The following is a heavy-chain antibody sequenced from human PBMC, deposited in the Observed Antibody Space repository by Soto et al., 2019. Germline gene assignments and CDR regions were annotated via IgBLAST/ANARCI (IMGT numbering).Heavy chain of an antibody. CDR1: GGSISSDDHY. CDR3: ARDGDYHFWSNFPTEGDV. D-gene: IGHD3-3*01. Sequence: PSETLSLTCTVSGGSISSDDHYWTWIRQSPGRGLDWIGYIYYSGSTYYNPSLQSRVSISVDMSNNQFSLKLTSVTAADTAVYYCARDGDYHFWSNFPTEGDVWGEGTTVNVSS. V-gene: IGHV4-30-4*01. J-gene: IGHJ6*04. CDR2: IYYSGST.